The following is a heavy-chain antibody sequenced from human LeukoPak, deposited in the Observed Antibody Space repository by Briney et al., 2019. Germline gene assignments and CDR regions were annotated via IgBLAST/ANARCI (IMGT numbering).Heavy chain of an antibody. CDR3: ARGVSTGYCSSTSCFSFDY. V-gene: IGHV1-69*13. D-gene: IGHD2-2*01. CDR2: IIPIFGTA. CDR1: VGTFSSYA. J-gene: IGHJ4*02. Sequence: GASVKVSCKASVGTFSSYAISWVRQAPGQGLEWMGGIIPIFGTANYAQKLQGRVTITADESTSTAYMDLSSLRSEDTAVYYCARGVSTGYCSSTSCFSFDYWGQGTLVTVSS.